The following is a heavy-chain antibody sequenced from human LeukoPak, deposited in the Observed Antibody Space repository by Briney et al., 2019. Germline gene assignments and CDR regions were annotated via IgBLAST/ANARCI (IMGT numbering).Heavy chain of an antibody. CDR1: GFTVSSNY. Sequence: GGSLRLSCAASGFTVSSNYMSWVRQAPGKGLEWVSFIYSGGSTFYADSVKGRFTVSRDNSKNTVYLQMNSLRAEDTAVYYCARETDYWGQGTLVTVSS. CDR3: ARETDY. V-gene: IGHV3-53*01. J-gene: IGHJ4*02. CDR2: IYSGGST.